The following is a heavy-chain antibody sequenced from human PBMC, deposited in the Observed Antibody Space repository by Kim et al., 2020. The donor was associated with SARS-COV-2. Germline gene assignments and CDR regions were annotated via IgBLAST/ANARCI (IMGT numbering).Heavy chain of an antibody. J-gene: IGHJ4*02. CDR2: IFYSGTT. CDR3: ARRMGDYHPYFEC. Sequence: SETLSLTCTVSGGSISRSGYYWGWVRQPPGKGLEWIGTIFYSGTTYYSPSLKSRATISEDTSKNQFSLELSSVTATDTAVYYCARRMGDYHPYFECWGQG. CDR1: GGSISRSGYY. D-gene: IGHD4-17*01. V-gene: IGHV4-39*01.